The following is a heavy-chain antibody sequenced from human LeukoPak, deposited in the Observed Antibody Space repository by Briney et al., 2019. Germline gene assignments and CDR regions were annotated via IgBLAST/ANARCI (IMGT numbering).Heavy chain of an antibody. CDR2: IYSGGTT. CDR3: ASKLTTGY. Sequence: GGSLRLSCVVSGLAVNSNYMSWVRQAPGKGLEWVSVIYSGGTTNYADSVKGRFLVYRDNSKNTLYLQMNSLRAEDTAVYYCASKLTTGYWGQGTLVTVSS. D-gene: IGHD4-17*01. J-gene: IGHJ4*02. CDR1: GLAVNSNY. V-gene: IGHV3-66*01.